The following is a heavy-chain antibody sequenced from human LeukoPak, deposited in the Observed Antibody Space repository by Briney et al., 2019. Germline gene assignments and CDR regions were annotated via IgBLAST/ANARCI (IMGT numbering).Heavy chain of an antibody. D-gene: IGHD3-22*01. J-gene: IGHJ4*02. V-gene: IGHV4-59*01. CDR1: GGSISSYY. CDR3: ARDPGYYYDIVSAPLVV. Sequence: SETLSLTCTVSGGSISSYYWSWIRQPPGKGLEWIGYIYYSGSTNYNPSLKSRVTISVDTSKNQFSLKLSSVTAADTAVYYCARDPGYYYDIVSAPLVVWGQGTLVTVSS. CDR2: IYYSGST.